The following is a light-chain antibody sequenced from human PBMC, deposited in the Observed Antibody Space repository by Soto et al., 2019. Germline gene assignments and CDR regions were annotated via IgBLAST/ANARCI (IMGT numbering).Light chain of an antibody. Sequence: EIVLTQSPGTLSFSPGDRATLSCWASQSVGSRLAWYQQKPGQAPRILISGASSRATGIPDRFSGSGSATDFTLTISRLEPEDFALYYCQHYGTSPITXGQGTRLEIK. J-gene: IGKJ5*01. CDR1: QSVGSR. CDR3: QHYGTSPIT. V-gene: IGKV3-20*01. CDR2: GAS.